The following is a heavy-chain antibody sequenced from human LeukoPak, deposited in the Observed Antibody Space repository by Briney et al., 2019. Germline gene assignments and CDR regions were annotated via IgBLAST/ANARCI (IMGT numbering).Heavy chain of an antibody. Sequence: SETLSLTCAVYGGSFSGYYWSWIRQPPGKGLEWIGEINQSGSTNYNPSLKSRVTISVDTSKNQFSLKLSSVTAADTAVYYCARLARYYDFWSGYSNRYYYYYMDVWGKGTTVTVSS. D-gene: IGHD3-3*01. CDR1: GGSFSGYY. CDR3: ARLARYYDFWSGYSNRYYYYYMDV. J-gene: IGHJ6*03. CDR2: INQSGST. V-gene: IGHV4-34*01.